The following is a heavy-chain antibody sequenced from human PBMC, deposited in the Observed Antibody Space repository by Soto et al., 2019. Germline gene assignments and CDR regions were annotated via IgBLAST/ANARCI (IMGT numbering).Heavy chain of an antibody. J-gene: IGHJ6*02. CDR1: GFTFSSYA. Sequence: PAGSLRLSCEASGFTFSSYAMSWFRQAPGKGLEWVSAISGSGGSTYYADSVKGRFTISRDNSKNTLYLQMNSLRAEDTAVYYCAKDLRMGAYYYYGMDVCGQGTTVTVSS. CDR2: ISGSGGST. V-gene: IGHV3-23*01. D-gene: IGHD1-26*01. CDR3: AKDLRMGAYYYYGMDV.